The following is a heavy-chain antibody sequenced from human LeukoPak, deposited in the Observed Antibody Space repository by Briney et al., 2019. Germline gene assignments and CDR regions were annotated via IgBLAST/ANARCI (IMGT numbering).Heavy chain of an antibody. CDR2: VSKDGSAT. CDR1: GFIFDGYV. V-gene: IGHV3-30*03. D-gene: IGHD3-10*01. Sequence: GGALRLSCAASGFIFDGYVMNGVRQAPGKGLEWVAQVSKDGSATFYADSVRGRFTLSRDNSKNTLSLRMDNPRVDDTAVYFCATGRVQLDYSGQGALVSVSS. J-gene: IGHJ4*02. CDR3: ATGRVQLDY.